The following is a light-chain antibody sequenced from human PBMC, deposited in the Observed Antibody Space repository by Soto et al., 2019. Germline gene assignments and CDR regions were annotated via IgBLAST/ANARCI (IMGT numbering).Light chain of an antibody. V-gene: IGKV1-39*01. J-gene: IGKJ3*01. CDR2: SAS. CDR1: QSIHSW. Sequence: DFQMTQSPSTLPASVGDRVTITCRASQSIHSWLAWYQQRPGKAPKLLIHSASSLQTGVPSRFSGSGSGTDFTLTISSLQPEDFATYYCQQSYNGPFTFGPGTKVDL. CDR3: QQSYNGPFT.